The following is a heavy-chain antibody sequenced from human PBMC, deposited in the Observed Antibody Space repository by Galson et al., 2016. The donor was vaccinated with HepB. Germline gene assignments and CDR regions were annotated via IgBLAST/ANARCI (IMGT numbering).Heavy chain of an antibody. CDR2: IYSDAYT. V-gene: IGHV3-53*01. CDR1: GFVVKNTY. CDR3: AKAVTSSWDNWFDP. J-gene: IGHJ5*02. D-gene: IGHD6-13*01. Sequence: SLRLSCAASGFVVKNTYMTWVRQAPGKGLEWVSLIYSDAYTYYADSVKGRFTISRDSSKNTLYLQMSSLRAEDTAVYYCAKAVTSSWDNWFDPWGQGTLVTVSS.